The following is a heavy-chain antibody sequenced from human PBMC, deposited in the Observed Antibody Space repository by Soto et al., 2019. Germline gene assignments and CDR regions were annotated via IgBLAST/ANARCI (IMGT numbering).Heavy chain of an antibody. CDR3: FGRGGGPQ. CDR2: IKPDGSAT. D-gene: IGHD2-15*01. J-gene: IGHJ4*02. CDR1: DFTFRNYW. Sequence: GGSLRLSCAASDFTFRNYWMNWVRQAPGKGLEWVANIKPDGSATNYVDSVKGRFTISRDNVKNSVSRQMNSLRAEDTAVYFCFGRGGGPQWGQGTLVTDSS. V-gene: IGHV3-7*03.